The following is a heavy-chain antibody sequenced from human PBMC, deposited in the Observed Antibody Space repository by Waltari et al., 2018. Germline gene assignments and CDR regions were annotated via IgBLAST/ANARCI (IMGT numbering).Heavy chain of an antibody. CDR3: ARDAFIEWELSTSMDV. V-gene: IGHV3-48*04. J-gene: IGHJ6*03. CDR1: GFTFSSYS. CDR2: ISSSSSTI. Sequence: EVQLVESGGGLVQPGGSLRLSCAASGFTFSSYSMNWVRQAPGKGLEWVSYISSSSSTIYYADSVKGRFTISRDNAKNSLYLQMNSLRAEDTAVYYCARDAFIEWELSTSMDVWGKGTTVTVSS. D-gene: IGHD1-26*01.